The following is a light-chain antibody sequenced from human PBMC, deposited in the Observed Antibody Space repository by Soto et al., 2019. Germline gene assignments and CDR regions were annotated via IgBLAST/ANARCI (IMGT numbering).Light chain of an antibody. CDR2: AAS. CDR1: PPISVY. Sequence: DIRVTPSPASLSAFVGDTVTITCQTGPPISVYLNWYLQKPGKAPKLLIYAASNLQSGVPSRFSGSGSGTDFTLTSSSLQPEDFATYFCQQSYSTPPWTFGQGTKVDIK. J-gene: IGKJ1*01. CDR3: QQSYSTPPWT. V-gene: IGKV1-39*01.